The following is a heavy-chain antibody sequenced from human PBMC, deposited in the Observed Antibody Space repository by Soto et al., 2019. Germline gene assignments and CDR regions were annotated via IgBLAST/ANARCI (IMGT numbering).Heavy chain of an antibody. J-gene: IGHJ6*03. V-gene: IGHV2-70*11. CDR1: GFSLRTSGMC. CDR3: ARIAPLTYFDMDV. CDR2: IDWDNDK. Sequence: SGPTLVNPTQTLTLTCTFSGFSLRTSGMCVSWIRQPPGKALEWLARIDWDNDKYYSTSLKTRLTISKDTSKNQVVLTMTDMDPVDTATYYCARIAPLTYFDMDVWGKGTTVTVS.